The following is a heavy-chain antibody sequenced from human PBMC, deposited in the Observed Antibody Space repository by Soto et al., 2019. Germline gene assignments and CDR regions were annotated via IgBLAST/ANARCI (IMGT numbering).Heavy chain of an antibody. CDR2: INSDGSST. V-gene: IGHV3-74*01. J-gene: IGHJ4*02. Sequence: EVQLVESGGGLVQPGGSLRLSCAASGFTFSSYWMHWVRQAPGKGLVWVSRINSDGSSTSYADSVKGRLTISRDNAKNALYLQMNSLRAEDTAVYYCARDYGDYPPSDYWGQGTLVTVSS. D-gene: IGHD4-17*01. CDR3: ARDYGDYPPSDY. CDR1: GFTFSSYW.